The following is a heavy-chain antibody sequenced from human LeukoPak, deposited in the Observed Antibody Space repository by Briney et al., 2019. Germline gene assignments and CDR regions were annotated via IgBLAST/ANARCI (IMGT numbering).Heavy chain of an antibody. CDR1: GFTFSSYA. D-gene: IGHD3-22*01. CDR3: AKDSHWSLAYYDSSGYLY. J-gene: IGHJ4*02. CDR2: ISGSGGST. Sequence: GGSLRLSCAASGFTFSSYAMSWVRQAPGEGLEWVSAISGSGGSTYYADSVKGRFTISRDNLKNTLYLQMNSLRAEDTAVYYCAKDSHWSLAYYDSSGYLYWGQGTLVTVSS. V-gene: IGHV3-23*01.